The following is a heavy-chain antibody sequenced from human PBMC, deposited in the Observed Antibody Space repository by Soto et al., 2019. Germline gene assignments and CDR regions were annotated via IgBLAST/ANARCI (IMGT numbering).Heavy chain of an antibody. Sequence: ESLRLSCAASGFSFSSYAMSWVRQAPGKGLEWVSGISGSGSTYYADSVKGRFTISRDNSKNKMYLQMNSLRAEDTAVYYCAKDRRAVTAPMYYFDYWGQGTLVTVSS. V-gene: IGHV3-23*01. CDR3: AKDRRAVTAPMYYFDY. CDR2: ISGSGST. J-gene: IGHJ4*02. CDR1: GFSFSSYA. D-gene: IGHD2-21*02.